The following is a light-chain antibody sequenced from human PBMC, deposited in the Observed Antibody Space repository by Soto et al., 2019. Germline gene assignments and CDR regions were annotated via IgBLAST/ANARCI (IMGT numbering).Light chain of an antibody. CDR1: QSLLHSNGYNY. CDR2: LGS. CDR3: MRAGQAPHT. J-gene: IGKJ2*01. V-gene: IGKV2-28*01. Sequence: DIVMTQSPLSLPVTPGEPASISCRSSQSLLHSNGYNYLDWYLQKPGQSPQLLIYLGSGRASGVPDRFSGSGSGTDFTRTTSSAEADDAAIYYCMRAGQAPHTFGQRTKLQIK.